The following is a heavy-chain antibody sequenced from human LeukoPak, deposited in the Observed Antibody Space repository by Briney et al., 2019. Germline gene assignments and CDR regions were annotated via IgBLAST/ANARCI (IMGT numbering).Heavy chain of an antibody. CDR3: ARPAPHKPHRITMIVARGYYFDY. D-gene: IGHD3-22*01. J-gene: IGHJ4*02. V-gene: IGHV4-39*07. Sequence: KTSETLSLTCTVSGDSISSSPYYWGWIRQSPGKGLEWIGSIYSSGSTYYNPSLRSRVTISVDTSKNQFSLKLSSVTAADTAVYYCARPAPHKPHRITMIVARGYYFDYWGQGTLVTVSS. CDR2: IYSSGST. CDR1: GDSISSSPYY.